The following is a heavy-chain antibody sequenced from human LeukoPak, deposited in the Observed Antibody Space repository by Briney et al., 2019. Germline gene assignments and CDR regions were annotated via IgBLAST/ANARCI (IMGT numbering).Heavy chain of an antibody. Sequence: SQTLSLTCAISGDSVSSSSAAWNWIRQSPSRGLEWLGRTYFRSKWFSDYAVSVKSRITINPDTSKNQFSLQLNSVTPEDTAVYYCARDRGAGTGFDSWGQGALVTVSS. CDR3: ARDRGAGTGFDS. V-gene: IGHV6-1*01. J-gene: IGHJ4*02. D-gene: IGHD6-19*01. CDR1: GDSVSSSSAA. CDR2: TYFRSKWFS.